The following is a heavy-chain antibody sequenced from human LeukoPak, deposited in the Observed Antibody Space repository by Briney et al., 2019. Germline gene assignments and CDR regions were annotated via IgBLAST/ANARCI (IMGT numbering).Heavy chain of an antibody. CDR2: IKQDGSEK. CDR3: ARWGSSNYFDY. J-gene: IGHJ4*02. CDR1: GFTFSSYW. V-gene: IGHV3-7*03. D-gene: IGHD2-2*01. Sequence: GGSLRLSCAASGFTFSSYWMSWVRQAPGKGLEWVANIKQDGSEKYYVDSVKGRFTISRDNAKKSLYLQMNSLRAEDTAVYYCARWGSSNYFDYWGQGTLVTVSS.